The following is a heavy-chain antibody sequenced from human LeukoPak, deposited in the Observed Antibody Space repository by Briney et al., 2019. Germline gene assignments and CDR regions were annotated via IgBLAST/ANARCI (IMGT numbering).Heavy chain of an antibody. Sequence: ASVKVSCKASGYTFSSYAMNWVRQAPGQGLEWMGWINTNTGNPTYAQGFTGRFVFSLDTSVSTAYLQISSLEAEDTAVYYCARGGANFVIDYWGQGTLVTVSS. CDR3: ARGGANFVIDY. CDR2: INTNTGNP. D-gene: IGHD4/OR15-4a*01. J-gene: IGHJ4*02. CDR1: GYTFSSYA. V-gene: IGHV7-4-1*02.